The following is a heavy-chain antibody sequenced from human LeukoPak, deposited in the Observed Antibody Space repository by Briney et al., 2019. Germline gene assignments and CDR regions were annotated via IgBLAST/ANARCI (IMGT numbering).Heavy chain of an antibody. CDR2: ISGSGGST. CDR1: GFTFSSYA. J-gene: IGHJ6*02. V-gene: IGHV3-23*01. CDR3: AKDTDRDILTGYGRYYYGMDV. D-gene: IGHD3-9*01. Sequence: PGGPLRLSCAASGFTFSSYAMSWVRQAPGKGLEWVSAISGSGGSTYYADSVKGRFTISRDNSKNTLYLQMNSLRAEDTAVYYCAKDTDRDILTGYGRYYYGMDVWGQGTTVTVSS.